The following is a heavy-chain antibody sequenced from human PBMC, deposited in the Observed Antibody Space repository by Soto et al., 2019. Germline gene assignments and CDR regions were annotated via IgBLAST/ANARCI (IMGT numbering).Heavy chain of an antibody. CDR1: GGSISSGDYY. CDR2: IYYSGST. Sequence: SETLSLTCTVSGGSISSGDYYWSWIRQPPGKGLEWIGYIYYSGSTYYNPSLKSRVTISVDASQNQFSLKLSSVTAADTAVYYCAKQGGSFDYWGQGTLVTVSS. J-gene: IGHJ4*02. V-gene: IGHV4-30-4*01. D-gene: IGHD3-16*01. CDR3: AKQGGSFDY.